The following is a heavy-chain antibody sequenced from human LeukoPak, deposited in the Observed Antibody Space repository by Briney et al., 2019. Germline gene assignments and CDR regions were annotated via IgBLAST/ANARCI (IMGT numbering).Heavy chain of an antibody. J-gene: IGHJ6*04. CDR1: GFTFSSYW. CDR3: ADLGSTMLGGV. Sequence: GGSLRLSCAASGFTFSSYWMHWVRQAPGKGLVWGSRIKSDGSSTTYADAAKGRFTISRDNAKNTLYVQMNTHRAENTDVYYCADLGSTMLGGVWGKGTTVTISS. D-gene: IGHD3-10*02. CDR2: IKSDGSST. V-gene: IGHV3-74*03.